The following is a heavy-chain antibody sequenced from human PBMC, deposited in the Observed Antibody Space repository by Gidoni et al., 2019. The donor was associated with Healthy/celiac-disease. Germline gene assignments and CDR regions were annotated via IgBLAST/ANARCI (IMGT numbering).Heavy chain of an antibody. CDR1: GFTFSGSA. CDR3: TRLPYGDYVAPTYYFDY. J-gene: IGHJ4*02. CDR2: IRSKANSYAT. V-gene: IGHV3-73*01. D-gene: IGHD4-17*01. Sequence: EVQLVESGGGLVQPGGSLKLSCAASGFTFSGSAMHWVRQASGKGLEWVGRIRSKANSYATAYAASVKGRFTISRDDSKNTAYLQMNSLKTEDTAVYYCTRLPYGDYVAPTYYFDYWGQGTLVTVSS.